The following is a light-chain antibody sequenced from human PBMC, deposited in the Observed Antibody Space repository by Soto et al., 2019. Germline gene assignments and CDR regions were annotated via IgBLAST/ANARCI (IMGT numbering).Light chain of an antibody. CDR2: GAS. V-gene: IGKV3-20*01. J-gene: IGKJ5*01. Sequence: EIVLTQSPGTLSLSPGERATLSCRASQSVSSNYLAWYQHKPGQAPRLLLYGASSRATGITDRFSESGSGTDFTLTISRLEPEDFAVYYCQEYGSSSITFGQGTRREIK. CDR3: QEYGSSSIT. CDR1: QSVSSNY.